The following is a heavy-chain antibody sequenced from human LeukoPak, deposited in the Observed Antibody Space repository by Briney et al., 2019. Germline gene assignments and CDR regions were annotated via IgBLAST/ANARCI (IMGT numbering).Heavy chain of an antibody. CDR2: INTYNGNT. Sequence: ASVKVSCKASGYTFNSYVISWVRQAPGQGLEWVGWINTYNGNTNYAQKLQGRVTMTTDTSTSTAYMELRSLRSDDRAMYYCARTRAGDFWSGYYGIDYWGQGTLVTLSS. J-gene: IGHJ4*02. CDR1: GYTFNSYV. V-gene: IGHV1-18*01. CDR3: ARTRAGDFWSGYYGIDY. D-gene: IGHD3-3*01.